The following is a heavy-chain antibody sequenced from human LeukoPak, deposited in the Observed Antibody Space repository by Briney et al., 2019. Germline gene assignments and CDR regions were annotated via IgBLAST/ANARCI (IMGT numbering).Heavy chain of an antibody. V-gene: IGHV3-23*01. CDR1: GGTFSGYA. J-gene: IGHJ4*02. CDR2: ISGSGGST. D-gene: IGHD3-10*01. Sequence: SCKASGGTFSGYAISWVRQAPGKGLEWVSAISGSGGSTYYADSVKGRFTISRDNSKNTLYLQMNSLKTEDTAVYYCTTDPHYYGSGFDYWGQGTLVTVSS. CDR3: TTDPHYYGSGFDY.